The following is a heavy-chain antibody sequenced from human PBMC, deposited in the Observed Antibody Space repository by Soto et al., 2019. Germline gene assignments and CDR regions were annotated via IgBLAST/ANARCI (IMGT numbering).Heavy chain of an antibody. D-gene: IGHD5-18*01. CDR1: GGTFSSYA. V-gene: IGHV1-69*12. Sequence: QVQLVQSGAEVKKPGSSVTFSCKASGGTFSSYAISWVRQAPGQGLAWMGGIIPIFGTADYAQKFQGRVTIIADESTSTAYMELSSLRSEDTAVYYWASHSYGTAKYCSGMAVWGQGTTVTVSS. CDR3: ASHSYGTAKYCSGMAV. J-gene: IGHJ6*02. CDR2: IIPIFGTA.